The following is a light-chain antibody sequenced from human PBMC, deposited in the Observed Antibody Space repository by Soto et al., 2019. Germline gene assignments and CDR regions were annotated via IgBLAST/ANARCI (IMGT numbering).Light chain of an antibody. V-gene: IGKV3-11*01. CDR3: QQRSNWPRT. J-gene: IGKJ5*01. CDR1: QSVSSY. Sequence: EIVLTQSPATLSLSPGERATLSCRASQSVSSYLALYQQKPGQAPRLLIYDASNRATGIPARFSGSGSGTDFTLTISSLEPEDFAVHYCQQRSNWPRTFGQGTRLEI. CDR2: DAS.